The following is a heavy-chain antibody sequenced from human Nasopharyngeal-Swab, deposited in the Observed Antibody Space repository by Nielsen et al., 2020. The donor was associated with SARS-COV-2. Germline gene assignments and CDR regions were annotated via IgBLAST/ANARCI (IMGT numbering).Heavy chain of an antibody. CDR2: ISYDGSNK. Sequence: GESLKISCAASGFTFSRYTMHWVRQAPGKGPEWVAVISYDGSNKYYADSVKGRFTISRDISKNTLYLQMNSLRAEDTAVFYCASTPLDSSGYYYAFHYWGRGTLVTDSS. CDR3: ASTPLDSSGYYYAFHY. CDR1: GFTFSRYT. J-gene: IGHJ4*02. D-gene: IGHD3-22*01. V-gene: IGHV3-30-3*01.